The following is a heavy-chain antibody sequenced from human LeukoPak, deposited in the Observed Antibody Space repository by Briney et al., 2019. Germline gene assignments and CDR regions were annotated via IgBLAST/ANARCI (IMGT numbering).Heavy chain of an antibody. CDR2: FYYSGST. V-gene: IGHV4-31*03. CDR1: GGSMSSGGYY. CDR3: ARAFPFDDYGDPDAFDI. J-gene: IGHJ3*02. D-gene: IGHD4-17*01. Sequence: SETLSLTCTVSGGSMSSGGYYRSWIRQHPGKGLEWIGNFYYSGSTYYNPSLKSRVTISVDRSKNQFSLKLSSVTAADTAVYYCARAFPFDDYGDPDAFDIWGQGTMVTVSS.